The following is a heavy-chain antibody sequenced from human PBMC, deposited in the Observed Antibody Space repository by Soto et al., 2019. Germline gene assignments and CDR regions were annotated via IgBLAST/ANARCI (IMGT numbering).Heavy chain of an antibody. CDR2: INHSGST. Sequence: SETLSLTCAVYGGSFSGYYWSWIRQPPGKGLEWIGEINHSGSTNYNPSLKSRVTISVDTSKNQFSLKLSSVTAADTAVYYCASFSTRRVVPYYFDYWGQGTLVTVSS. J-gene: IGHJ4*02. D-gene: IGHD6-6*01. CDR3: ASFSTRRVVPYYFDY. CDR1: GGSFSGYY. V-gene: IGHV4-34*01.